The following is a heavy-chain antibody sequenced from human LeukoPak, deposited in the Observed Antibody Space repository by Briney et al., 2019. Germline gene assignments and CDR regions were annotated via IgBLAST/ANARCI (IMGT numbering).Heavy chain of an antibody. CDR1: GFTFSSYG. J-gene: IGHJ4*02. CDR3: AKGIPSDF. V-gene: IGHV3-30*18. Sequence: PGRSLRLSCAASGFTFSSYGMHWVRQAPGKGLEWGAVISYDGSNKYYADSVKGRFTISRDNSKNTLYLQMNSLRAEDTAVYYCAKGIPSDFWGQGTLVTVSS. CDR2: ISYDGSNK.